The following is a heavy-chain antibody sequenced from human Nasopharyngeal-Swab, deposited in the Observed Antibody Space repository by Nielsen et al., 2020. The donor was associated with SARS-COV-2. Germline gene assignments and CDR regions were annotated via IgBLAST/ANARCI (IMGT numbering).Heavy chain of an antibody. CDR2: IFTSGST. CDR3: ARLGTVYDDYFDS. CDR1: GGSFSTGSYY. J-gene: IGHJ4*02. V-gene: IGHV4-61*02. Sequence: SETLSLTCTVSGGSFSTGSYYWTWIRQPAGQGLEWIGRIFTSGSTDYNPSLKSRVTMSIDTTKTQFSLNLTSVTAADTAVYYCARLGTVYDDYFDSWGQGTLVTVSS. D-gene: IGHD5/OR15-5a*01.